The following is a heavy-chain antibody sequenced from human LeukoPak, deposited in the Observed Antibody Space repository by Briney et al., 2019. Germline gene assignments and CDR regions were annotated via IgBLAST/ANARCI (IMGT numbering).Heavy chain of an antibody. D-gene: IGHD7-27*01. CDR2: INHSGSI. CDR3: AKGVWAPRFDS. CDR1: GASFSYDY. J-gene: IGHJ5*01. Sequence: SETLSLTCAVYGASFSYDYWSWIRQAPGGGLEWIGEINHSGSITYNPSLKSRVTISAEKSKSQFSLRLTSVAAADTAVYYCAKGVWAPRFDSWGQGTLVTVSS. V-gene: IGHV4-34*01.